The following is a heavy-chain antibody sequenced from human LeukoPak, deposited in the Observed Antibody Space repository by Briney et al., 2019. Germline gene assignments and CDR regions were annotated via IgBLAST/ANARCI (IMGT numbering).Heavy chain of an antibody. J-gene: IGHJ3*02. D-gene: IGHD3-10*01. CDR2: IKQDGSEK. V-gene: IGHV3-7*01. CDR3: ARDSRMVRGAYAFDI. Sequence: GGSLRLSCAASGFTFSSYWMSRVRQAPGKGLEWVANIKQDGSEKYYVDSVKGRFTISRDNAKNSLYLQMNSLRAEDTAVYYCARDSRMVRGAYAFDIWGQGTMVTVSS. CDR1: GFTFSSYW.